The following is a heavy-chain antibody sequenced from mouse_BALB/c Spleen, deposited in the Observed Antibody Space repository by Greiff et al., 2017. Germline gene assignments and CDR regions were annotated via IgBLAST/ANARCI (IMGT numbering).Heavy chain of an antibody. Sequence: EVQLQQSGPELVKPGASVKMSCKASGYTFTSYVMHWVKQKPGQGLEWIGYINPYNDGTKYNEKFKGKATLTSDKSSSTAYMELSSLTSEDSAVYYCASPTTVVPRGFAYWGQGTLVTVSA. CDR1: GYTFTSYV. CDR3: ASPTTVVPRGFAY. V-gene: IGHV1-14*01. J-gene: IGHJ3*01. CDR2: INPYNDGT. D-gene: IGHD1-1*01.